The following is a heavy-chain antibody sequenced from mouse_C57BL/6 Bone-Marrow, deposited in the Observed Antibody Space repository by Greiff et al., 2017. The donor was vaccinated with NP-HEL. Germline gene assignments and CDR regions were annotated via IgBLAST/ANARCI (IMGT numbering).Heavy chain of an antibody. V-gene: IGHV1-59*01. J-gene: IGHJ1*03. D-gene: IGHD2-3*01. CDR1: GYTFTSYW. Sequence: VQLVESGAELVRPGTSVKLSCKASGYTFTSYWMHWVKQRPGQGLEWIGVIDPSDSYTNYNQKFKGKATLTVDTSSSTAYMQLSSLTSEDSAVYYCARDDGYYDWYFDVWGTGTTVTVSS. CDR3: ARDDGYYDWYFDV. CDR2: IDPSDSYT.